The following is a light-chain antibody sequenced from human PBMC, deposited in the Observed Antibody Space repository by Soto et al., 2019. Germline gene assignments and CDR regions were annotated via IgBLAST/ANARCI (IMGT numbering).Light chain of an antibody. V-gene: IGKV3-15*01. Sequence: ETVMTQSPATLSVSPGERATLSCRASQSVSSNLAWYQQTPGQAPRLLIYGASTRATGIPARFSGSGSGTEFTLTISSLQSEDFAVYYCQHYNNGPPWTFGQGTKVEIK. J-gene: IGKJ1*01. CDR3: QHYNNGPPWT. CDR2: GAS. CDR1: QSVSSN.